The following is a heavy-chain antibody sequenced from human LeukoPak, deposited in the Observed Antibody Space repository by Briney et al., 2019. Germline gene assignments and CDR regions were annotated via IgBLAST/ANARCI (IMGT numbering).Heavy chain of an antibody. D-gene: IGHD1-20*01. CDR3: AKDHISGTTAGGLDY. CDR1: GFTFRSYA. J-gene: IGHJ4*02. CDR2: ISYDGSNK. Sequence: QPGGSLRLSCAASGFTFRSYAMHWVRQAPGKGLKWVVVISYDGSNKYYADSVKGRFTISRDNSKNTLYLQMNSLRAEDTAVYYCAKDHISGTTAGGLDYWGQGTLVTVSS. V-gene: IGHV3-30-3*01.